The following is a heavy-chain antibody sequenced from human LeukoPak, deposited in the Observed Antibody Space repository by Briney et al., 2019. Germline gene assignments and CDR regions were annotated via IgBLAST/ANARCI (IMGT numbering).Heavy chain of an antibody. J-gene: IGHJ1*01. CDR2: IYTSGST. Sequence: SETLSLTCTVSGGSISSGSYYWSWIRQPAGKGLEWIGRIYTSGSTNYNPSLKSRVTISVDTSKNQFSLKLSSVTAADTAVYYCARGLYYYDSSGYSAEYFQHWGQGTLVTVSS. CDR3: ARGLYYYDSSGYSAEYFQH. CDR1: GGSISSGSYY. D-gene: IGHD3-22*01. V-gene: IGHV4-61*02.